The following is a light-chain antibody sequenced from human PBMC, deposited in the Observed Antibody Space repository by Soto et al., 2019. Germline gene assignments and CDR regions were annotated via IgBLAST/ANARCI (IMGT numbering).Light chain of an antibody. J-gene: IGKJ4*01. CDR2: DAS. V-gene: IGKV1-33*01. Sequence: DIQMTQSPSSLSASVGDRVTITCQASQDINNYLNWYQHKPGKAPKLLIYDASNLETGVPSRFSGSGSGTDFTFTISSLKPEDIATYYCQQYDHFPPLTFGGGTKVEIK. CDR1: QDINNY. CDR3: QQYDHFPPLT.